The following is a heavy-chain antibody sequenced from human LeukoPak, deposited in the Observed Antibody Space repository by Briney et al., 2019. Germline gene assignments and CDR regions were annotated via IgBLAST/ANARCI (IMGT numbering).Heavy chain of an antibody. V-gene: IGHV3-23*01. D-gene: IGHD6-13*01. CDR2: ISGSGGST. J-gene: IGHJ4*02. CDR3: AKVDSGIVATGSPYFDY. CDR1: GFTFSSYA. Sequence: GGSLRLSCAASGFTFSSYAMSWVRQAPGKGLEWVSAISGSGGSTYYADSVKGRFTISRDNSKNTLYLQMNSLRAEDTAVYYCAKVDSGIVATGSPYFDYWGQGTLVTVSS.